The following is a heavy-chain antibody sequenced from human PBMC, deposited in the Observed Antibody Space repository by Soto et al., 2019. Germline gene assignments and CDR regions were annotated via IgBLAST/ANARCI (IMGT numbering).Heavy chain of an antibody. CDR3: VRYCTTTLCNGVATRTFDY. D-gene: IGHD5-12*01. Sequence: GSLRLSCAASGFTFSTYEMHWVRQAPGKGLEWVSCISSSGSTVYYADSVKGLFTISRDNTRNSLYLQMNSLRDEDTALYYCVRYCTTTLCNGVATRTFDYWGQGTLVTVSS. CDR1: GFTFSTYE. J-gene: IGHJ4*02. CDR2: ISSSGSTV. V-gene: IGHV3-48*03.